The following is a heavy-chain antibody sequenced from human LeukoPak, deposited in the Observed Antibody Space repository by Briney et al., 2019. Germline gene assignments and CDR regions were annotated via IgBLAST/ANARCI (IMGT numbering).Heavy chain of an antibody. CDR1: GFTFSSYS. D-gene: IGHD1-26*01. V-gene: IGHV3-20*04. J-gene: IGHJ4*02. CDR3: ARFAVGATRALDY. Sequence: GGSLRLSCAASGFTFSSYSMNWVRQAPGKGLEWVSGINWNGGSTGYADSVKGRFTISRDNAKNSLYLQMNSLRAEDTALYYCARFAVGATRALDYWGQGTLVTVSS. CDR2: INWNGGST.